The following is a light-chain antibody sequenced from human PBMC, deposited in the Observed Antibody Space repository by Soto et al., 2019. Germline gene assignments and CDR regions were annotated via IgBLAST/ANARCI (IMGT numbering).Light chain of an antibody. CDR2: DVN. CDR1: SSDVGGYNY. Sequence: QSALTQPRSVSGSPGQSVTISCTGTSSDVGGYNYVSWYQQHPGKAPKFMIYDVNKRPSGVPDRFSGSKSGNTASLTISGLQAEDEADYYCCSYSGSYTLVFGGGTKVTVL. CDR3: CSYSGSYTLV. V-gene: IGLV2-11*01. J-gene: IGLJ2*01.